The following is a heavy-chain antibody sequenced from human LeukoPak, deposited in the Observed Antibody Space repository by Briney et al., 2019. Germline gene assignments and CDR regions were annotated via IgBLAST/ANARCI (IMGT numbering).Heavy chain of an antibody. CDR2: INPNSGGT. Sequence: ASVKVSCKASGYTFTGYYMHWVRQAPGQGLEWMGWINPNSGGTNYAQKFQGRVTMTRDTSISTAYMELSRLRSDDTAVYYCARPPSYYYYYMDVWGKGTTVTVSS. J-gene: IGHJ6*03. CDR1: GYTFTGYY. CDR3: ARPPSYYYYYMDV. V-gene: IGHV1-2*02.